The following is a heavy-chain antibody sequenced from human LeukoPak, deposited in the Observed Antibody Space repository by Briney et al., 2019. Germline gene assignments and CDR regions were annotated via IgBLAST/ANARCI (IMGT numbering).Heavy chain of an antibody. CDR2: IYNSGST. J-gene: IGHJ4*02. Sequence: PSETLSLTCTVSGGSISSHFWSWIRQPPGKGLEWIGYIYNSGSTNYNPSLKSRVTISIDTSKNQFSLKLSSVTAADTAAYYCARVGWNYEYYFDYWGQGTLVTVSS. V-gene: IGHV4-59*11. CDR3: ARVGWNYEYYFDY. CDR1: GGSISSHF. D-gene: IGHD1-7*01.